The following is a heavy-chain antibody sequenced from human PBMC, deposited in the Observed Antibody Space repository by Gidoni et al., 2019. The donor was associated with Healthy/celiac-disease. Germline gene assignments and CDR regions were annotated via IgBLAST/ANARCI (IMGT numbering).Heavy chain of an antibody. Sequence: EVQLLESGGGLVQPGGSLRLSCAASGFTFSSYAMSWVRQAQGKGLELVSAISGSGGSTYYADSVKGRFTISRDNSKNTLYLQMNSLRAEDTAVYYCAKDDPMYSTSCYDYWGQGTLVTVSS. D-gene: IGHD2-2*01. CDR1: GFTFSSYA. J-gene: IGHJ4*02. CDR3: AKDDPMYSTSCYDY. CDR2: ISGSGGST. V-gene: IGHV3-23*01.